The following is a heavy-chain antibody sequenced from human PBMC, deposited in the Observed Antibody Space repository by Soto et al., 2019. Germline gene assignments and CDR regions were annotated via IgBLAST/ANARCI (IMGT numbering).Heavy chain of an antibody. J-gene: IGHJ4*02. CDR1: GFTFGDYY. D-gene: IGHD6-6*01. V-gene: IGHV3-11*01. Sequence: QVQLVESGGGLVKPGGSLRLSCAASGFTFGDYYMSWIRQAPGKGLEWVSYISSSGSSTYYVDSVRGRFTISRDNAKNSLYLQMDTVGAEDTAVYYCARAAAARPAAGYWGQGTLVTVSS. CDR2: ISSSGSST. CDR3: ARAAAARPAAGY.